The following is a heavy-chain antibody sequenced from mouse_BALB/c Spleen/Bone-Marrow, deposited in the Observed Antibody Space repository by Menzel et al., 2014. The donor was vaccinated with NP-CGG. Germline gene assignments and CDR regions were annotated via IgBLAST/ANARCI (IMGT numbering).Heavy chain of an antibody. CDR2: IWGDGSK. CDR3: TKSLYDYDYLYSSINY. Sequence: QVQLQQPGPGLVAPSQSLSITCTVSGFSLTGYGLNWVRQPPGKGLEWLGMIWGDGSKEYNSALKSRLSISKDNSNIQIFLKINSLQTDYTTRYYCTKSLYDYDYLYSSINYSAQTTSLTLSS. CDR1: GFSLTGYG. V-gene: IGHV2-6-7*01. D-gene: IGHD2-4*01. J-gene: IGHJ4*01.